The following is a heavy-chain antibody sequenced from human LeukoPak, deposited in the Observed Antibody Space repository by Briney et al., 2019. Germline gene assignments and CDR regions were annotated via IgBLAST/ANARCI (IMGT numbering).Heavy chain of an antibody. D-gene: IGHD2-2*01. CDR2: ISSSSSYI. J-gene: IGHJ4*02. Sequence: PGGSLRLSCAASGFTFSSYSMNWVRQAPGKGLEWVSSISSSSSYIYYADSVKGRFTISRDNAKNSLYLQMNSLRAEDTAVYYCARLGSRDIVVVPAAIRYWGQGTLVTVSS. CDR3: ARLGSRDIVVVPAAIRY. CDR1: GFTFSSYS. V-gene: IGHV3-21*01.